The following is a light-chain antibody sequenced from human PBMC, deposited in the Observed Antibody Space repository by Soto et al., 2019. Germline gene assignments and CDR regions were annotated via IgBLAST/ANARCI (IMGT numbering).Light chain of an antibody. Sequence: EIVLTQSPATLSLSPGERATLSSRASQSVSSDLAWYQQKPGQDPRLLIYDASNRATVIPARFSGSGSWTGFALTSISLEPEDFAVYYGQQRINWPPLTFGGGTKVEIK. CDR2: DAS. CDR1: QSVSSD. J-gene: IGKJ4*02. CDR3: QQRINWPPLT. V-gene: IGKV3-11*01.